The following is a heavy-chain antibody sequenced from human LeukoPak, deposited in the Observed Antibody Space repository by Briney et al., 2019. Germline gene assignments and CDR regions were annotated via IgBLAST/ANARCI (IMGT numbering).Heavy chain of an antibody. V-gene: IGHV4-38-2*02. CDR2: IYHGGST. D-gene: IGHD3-10*01. Sequence: SETLSLTCSVSGFSISSVYYWGWIRQPPGKGLEWIGSIYHGGSTYYNPSLKSRVTISVDTSKNQFSLKLSSVTAADTAVYYCARGRITMIRGAPLWFDPWGQGTLVTVSS. CDR3: ARGRITMIRGAPLWFDP. J-gene: IGHJ5*02. CDR1: GFSISSVYY.